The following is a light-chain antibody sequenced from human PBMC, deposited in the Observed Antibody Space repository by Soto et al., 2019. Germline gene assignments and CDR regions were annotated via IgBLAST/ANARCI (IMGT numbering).Light chain of an antibody. Sequence: EIVITQSPATLSVFPGERATLSFRASHSVSSNLAWYQHKPGQAPRLLIYGASIRATGIPARFSGSGSRTEFTLTISSLQPEDFATYYCQQANSFPLTFGQGTRLEIK. CDR2: GAS. J-gene: IGKJ5*01. CDR3: QQANSFPLT. V-gene: IGKV3-15*01. CDR1: HSVSSN.